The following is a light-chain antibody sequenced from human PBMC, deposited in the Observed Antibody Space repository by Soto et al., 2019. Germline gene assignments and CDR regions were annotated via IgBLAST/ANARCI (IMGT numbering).Light chain of an antibody. J-gene: IGLJ2*01. CDR2: GDN. CDR3: AAWDGSLNNVL. V-gene: IGLV1-44*01. Sequence: QSVLTQPPSASGTPGQRVTISCSGSGSSIGTNTVNWYRQLPGTAPKLLIYGDNQRPSGVPDRFSASKSGTSASLAISGLQSEDEADYYCAAWDGSLNNVLFGGGTKLNVL. CDR1: GSSIGTNT.